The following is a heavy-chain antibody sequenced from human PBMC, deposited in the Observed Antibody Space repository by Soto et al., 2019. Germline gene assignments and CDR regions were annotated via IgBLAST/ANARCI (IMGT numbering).Heavy chain of an antibody. CDR1: GYTFTSYG. Sequence: QVQLVQSGAEVMKPGASVKVSCKASGYTFTSYGISWVRQAPGQGLEWMGWISAYNGNTNYAQKLQGRVTMTTDTSTSTAYMELRSLRSDDTAVYYCARVIRFDYGLYQAYHYYYYYMDVWGKGTTVTVSS. J-gene: IGHJ6*03. D-gene: IGHD4-17*01. V-gene: IGHV1-18*01. CDR2: ISAYNGNT. CDR3: ARVIRFDYGLYQAYHYYYYYMDV.